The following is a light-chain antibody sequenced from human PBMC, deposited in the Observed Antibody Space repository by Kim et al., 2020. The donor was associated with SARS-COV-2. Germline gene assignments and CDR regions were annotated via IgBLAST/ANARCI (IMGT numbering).Light chain of an antibody. Sequence: EIVLTQSPATLSLSPGERATRSCRASQSVSSYLAWYQQKPGQAPRLLIYDASNRATGIPARFSGSGSGTDFTLTISSLEPEDFVVYYCQQRINWPLTFGGGTKVEI. J-gene: IGKJ4*01. CDR2: DAS. CDR1: QSVSSY. CDR3: QQRINWPLT. V-gene: IGKV3-11*01.